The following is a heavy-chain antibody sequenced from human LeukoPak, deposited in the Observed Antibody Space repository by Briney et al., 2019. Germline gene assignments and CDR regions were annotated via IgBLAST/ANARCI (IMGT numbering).Heavy chain of an antibody. V-gene: IGHV1-18*01. CDR1: GYTFTTYG. D-gene: IGHD5-18*01. Sequence: ASVKVSCKASGYTFTTYGVTWVRQAPGQRLEGMGWISTYNDNTNYAQKFQGRGTMTTDTSTSTVYMELRSLTSDDTAIYYCARQVDTTMALPDYWGQGTLVTVSS. J-gene: IGHJ4*02. CDR3: ARQVDTTMALPDY. CDR2: ISTYNDNT.